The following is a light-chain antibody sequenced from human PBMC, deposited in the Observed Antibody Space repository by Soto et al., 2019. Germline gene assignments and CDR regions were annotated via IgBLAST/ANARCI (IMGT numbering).Light chain of an antibody. CDR1: SSDVGGYNY. V-gene: IGLV2-14*01. J-gene: IGLJ3*02. Sequence: QSALTQPASVSGSPGQSITISCTGTSSDVGGYNYVSWYQQHPGKAPKHMIYEVSNRPSGVSNRFSDSKSGNTASLTISGLQAEDEADYYCSSYTSSSTRVFGGGTKLTVL. CDR2: EVS. CDR3: SSYTSSSTRV.